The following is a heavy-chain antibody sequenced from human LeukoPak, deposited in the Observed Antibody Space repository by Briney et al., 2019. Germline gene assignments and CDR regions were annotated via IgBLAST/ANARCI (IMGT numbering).Heavy chain of an antibody. CDR3: ARAPGNYYYYYMDV. V-gene: IGHV4-59*01. Sequence: SETLSLTCTVSGGSISSYYWSWIRQPPGKGLEWIGYIYYSGSTDYNPSLKSRVTISVDTSRNQFSLRLSSVTAADTAVYYCARAPGNYYYYYMDVWGKGTTVTISS. J-gene: IGHJ6*03. CDR1: GGSISSYY. CDR2: IYYSGST.